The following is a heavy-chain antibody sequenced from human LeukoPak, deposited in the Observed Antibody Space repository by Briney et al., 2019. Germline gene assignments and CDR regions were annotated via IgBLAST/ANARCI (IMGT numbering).Heavy chain of an antibody. Sequence: GASVKVSCKASGYTFTSYGISWVRQAPGQGLEWMGWISAYNGNTNYAQKLQGRVTMTTDTSTSTAYTELRSLRSDDTAVYYCARDGYGSGGPLKYYYYGMDVWGQGTTVTVSS. CDR3: ARDGYGSGGPLKYYYYGMDV. CDR2: ISAYNGNT. CDR1: GYTFTSYG. J-gene: IGHJ6*02. V-gene: IGHV1-18*01. D-gene: IGHD3-10*01.